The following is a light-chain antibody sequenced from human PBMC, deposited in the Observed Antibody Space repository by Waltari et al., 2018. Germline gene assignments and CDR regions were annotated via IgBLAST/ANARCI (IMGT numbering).Light chain of an antibody. V-gene: IGLV1-44*01. CDR2: SNN. CDR1: SSNIRTNT. CDR3: AAWDDSLNGPV. Sequence: QSVLTQPPSASGTPGPRVTISCSGSSSNIRTNTLNWYQQLPGTAPKLLIYSNNQRPSGVPDRFSGSKSGTSASLAISGLQSEDEADYYCAAWDDSLNGPVFGGGTKLTVL. J-gene: IGLJ2*01.